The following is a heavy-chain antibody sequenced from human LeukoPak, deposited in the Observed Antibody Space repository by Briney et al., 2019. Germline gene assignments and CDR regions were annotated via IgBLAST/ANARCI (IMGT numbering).Heavy chain of an antibody. CDR1: GGTFSSYA. V-gene: IGHV1-69*06. D-gene: IGHD1-7*01. Sequence: TSVKLSCKASGGTFSSYAISWVRQAPGQGLEWMGGIIPIFGTANCAQKFPGRVTISADNSRSTAYMTLSRLMNEVKAVYYYASYAYNWNYPFDYWGQGTLVTVSS. CDR2: IIPIFGTA. J-gene: IGHJ4*02. CDR3: ASYAYNWNYPFDY.